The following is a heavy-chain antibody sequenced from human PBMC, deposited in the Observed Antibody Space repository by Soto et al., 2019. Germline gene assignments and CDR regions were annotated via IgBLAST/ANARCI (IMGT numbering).Heavy chain of an antibody. D-gene: IGHD3-22*01. J-gene: IGHJ4*02. CDR3: ARDRVYYYDSSGYYNFEY. CDR2: ISYDGNNQ. Sequence: QVQLVESGGGVVQPGRSLRLSCAASGFTFNNYAMHWVHQAPGKGLEWVAVISYDGNNQYYADSVKGRFAISRDNSKNTLYLQMNRLRDEDTAVYYCARDRVYYYDSSGYYNFEYWGQGSLVTVSS. CDR1: GFTFNNYA. V-gene: IGHV3-30*09.